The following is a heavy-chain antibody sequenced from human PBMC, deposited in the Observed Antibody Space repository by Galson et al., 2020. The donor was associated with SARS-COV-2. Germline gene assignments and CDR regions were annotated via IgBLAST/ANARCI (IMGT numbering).Heavy chain of an antibody. V-gene: IGHV3-64D*08. J-gene: IGHJ4*02. CDR3: VKDLSGHKPLGY. CDR2: VSTNGGST. CDR1: GFIFSDYG. Sequence: TGGSLRLSCSASGFIFSDYGMHWVRQAPGNGLEYVAAVSTNGGSTYYADSVRGRFTISRDNSKNTLFLEMSSLRTEDTAVYYCVKDLSGHKPLGYWGQGTLVTVSS.